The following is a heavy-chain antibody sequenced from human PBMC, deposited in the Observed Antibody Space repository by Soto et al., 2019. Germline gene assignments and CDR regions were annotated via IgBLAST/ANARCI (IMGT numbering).Heavy chain of an antibody. CDR2: IYSGGTT. Sequence: EAQVVESGGGLIQPGGSLSLSCVVSGFTVSSANYMSWVRQAPGKGLEWVSVIYSGGTTFYADSVKGRFTISRDNSKNTLYLQMNSLRAEDTAVYYCHGYGYWGQGTLVTVSS. D-gene: IGHD5-12*01. V-gene: IGHV3-53*01. CDR1: GFTVSSANY. CDR3: HGYGY. J-gene: IGHJ4*02.